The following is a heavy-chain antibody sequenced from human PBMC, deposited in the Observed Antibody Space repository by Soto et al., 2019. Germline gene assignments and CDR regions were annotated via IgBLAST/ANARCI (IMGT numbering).Heavy chain of an antibody. J-gene: IGHJ4*02. V-gene: IGHV5-51*01. D-gene: IGHD6-6*01. CDR3: ARTDFQYSRAHYYFDY. Sequence: GESLKISCKGSGYSFTSYWIGWVRQMPGKGLEWMGIIYPGDSDTRYSPSSQGQVTISADKSISTAYLQWSSLKASDTAMYYCARTDFQYSRAHYYFDYWGQGTLVTVSS. CDR2: IYPGDSDT. CDR1: GYSFTSYW.